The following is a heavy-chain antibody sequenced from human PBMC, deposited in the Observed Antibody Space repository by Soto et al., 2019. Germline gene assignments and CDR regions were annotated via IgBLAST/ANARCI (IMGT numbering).Heavy chain of an antibody. D-gene: IGHD2-15*01. CDR1: GGSISSGDDY. CDR3: ARTHRVVVVVATPYWFDP. CDR2: IYYTGST. V-gene: IGHV4-30-4*01. Sequence: QVQLQESGPGLVKPSQTLSLTCTVSGGSISSGDDYWSWIRQPPGKGLEWIGHIYYTGSTYYNPSLKSRVTISVDTSKNQFSLKLSSVTAADTAVYYCARTHRVVVVVATPYWFDPWGQGTLVTFSA. J-gene: IGHJ5*02.